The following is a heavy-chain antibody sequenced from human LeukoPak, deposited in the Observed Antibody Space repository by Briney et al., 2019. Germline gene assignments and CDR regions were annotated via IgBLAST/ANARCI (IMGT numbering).Heavy chain of an antibody. CDR3: ARGTSGYHNT. D-gene: IGHD5-12*01. V-gene: IGHV3-66*01. CDR1: EFSVGSNY. Sequence: GWSLRLSCAAAEFSVGSNYMTWVRQAPGKGLGWGSLIYSGGSTYYADSVKGRFTISRDNSKNTLYLQMSSLRAEDTAVYYCARGTSGYHNTGGQGTLVTASS. J-gene: IGHJ4*02. CDR2: IYSGGST.